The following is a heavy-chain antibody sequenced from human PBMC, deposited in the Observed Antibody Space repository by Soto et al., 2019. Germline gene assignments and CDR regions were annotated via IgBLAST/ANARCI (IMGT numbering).Heavy chain of an antibody. J-gene: IGHJ5*02. Sequence: SETLSLTCAMYGGSFSGYYWNWIRQPPGKGLEWIGEINHSGSANYNPSLKSRVIMSVDTSKNQISLKLSSLTAADTAVYYCARGRGSMIRGIMNWFDPWGQGTLVTVSS. CDR3: ARGRGSMIRGIMNWFDP. CDR1: GGSFSGYY. CDR2: INHSGSA. V-gene: IGHV4-34*01. D-gene: IGHD3-10*01.